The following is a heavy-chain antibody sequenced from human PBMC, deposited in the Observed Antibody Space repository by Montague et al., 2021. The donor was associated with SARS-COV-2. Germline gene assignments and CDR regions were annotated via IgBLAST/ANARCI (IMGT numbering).Heavy chain of an antibody. V-gene: IGHV4-39*01. Sequence: SETLSLTCTVSGGSISSTSFFWAWIRQHPGKGLEWFVCIYSSGTTXYKPSLKSRLTISGDTSRNQLSLRLSSVTAADTAVYYCARSTSGWFIYWGQGTLVTVSS. D-gene: IGHD6-19*01. CDR3: ARSTSGWFIY. CDR2: IYSSGTT. J-gene: IGHJ4*02. CDR1: GGSISSTSFF.